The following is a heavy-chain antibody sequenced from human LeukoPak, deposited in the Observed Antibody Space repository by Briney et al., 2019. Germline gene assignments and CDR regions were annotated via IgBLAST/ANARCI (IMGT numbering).Heavy chain of an antibody. V-gene: IGHV3-23*01. CDR2: ISGSGGNT. Sequence: PGGSLRLSCAASGFTFSSYEMNWVRQAPGKGLEWVSGISGSGGNTYCADSVKGRFTISRDNSKNTLYLQMNSLRAEDTAVYYPLGYCSRTSCLDAFDIWGQGTMVAVSS. CDR3: LGYCSRTSCLDAFDI. J-gene: IGHJ3*02. CDR1: GFTFSSYE. D-gene: IGHD2-2*01.